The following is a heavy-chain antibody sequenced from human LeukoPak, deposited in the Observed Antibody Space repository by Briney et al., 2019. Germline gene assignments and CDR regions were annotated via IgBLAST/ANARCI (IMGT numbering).Heavy chain of an antibody. D-gene: IGHD3-9*01. J-gene: IGHJ4*02. CDR3: VIWGDYDVLTGYYVPDY. V-gene: IGHV3-23*01. CDR1: GFTFSNYA. Sequence: GASLRLSCVASGFTFSNYAMSWVRQAPGKGLEWVSAITGSGTNRYYADSLKGRFTTSRDNSKNAVFLQMNSLRHEDTAIYYCVIWGDYDVLTGYYVPDYWGQGTLVTVAS. CDR2: ITGSGTNR.